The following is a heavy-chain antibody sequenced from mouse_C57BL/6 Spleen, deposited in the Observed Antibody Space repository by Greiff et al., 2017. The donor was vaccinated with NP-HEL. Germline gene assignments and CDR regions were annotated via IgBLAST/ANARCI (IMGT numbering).Heavy chain of an antibody. CDR3: ARDGLRGFAY. Sequence: EVKLLESGPGLVKPSQSLSLTCSVTGYSITSGYYWNWIRQFPGNKLEWMGYISYDGSNNYNTSLKNRISITRDTSKNQFFLKLNSVTTEDTATYYCARDGLRGFAYWGQGTLVTVSA. V-gene: IGHV3-6*01. D-gene: IGHD2-4*01. J-gene: IGHJ3*01. CDR1: GYSITSGYY. CDR2: ISYDGSN.